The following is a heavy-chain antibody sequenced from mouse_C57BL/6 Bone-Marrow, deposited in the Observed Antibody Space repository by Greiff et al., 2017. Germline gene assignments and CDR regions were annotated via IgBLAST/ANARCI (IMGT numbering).Heavy chain of an antibody. D-gene: IGHD2-3*01. V-gene: IGHV1-53*01. J-gene: IGHJ3*01. CDR2: INPSNGGT. CDR3: ASENDGYYVTFLFAY. Sequence: QVELQQPGTELVKPGASVKLSCKASGYTFTSYWMHWVKQRPGQGLEWIGNINPSNGGTNYNEKFKSKATLTVDKSSSTAYMQLSSRTSEDSAVYYGASENDGYYVTFLFAYWGQGTLVTVSA. CDR1: GYTFTSYW.